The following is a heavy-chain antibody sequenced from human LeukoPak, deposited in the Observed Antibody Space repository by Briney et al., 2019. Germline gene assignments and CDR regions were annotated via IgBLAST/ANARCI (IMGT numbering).Heavy chain of an antibody. V-gene: IGHV4-39*07. CDR2: IYYSGST. CDR3: ARSYSSGWYLDY. CDR1: GGSISSSSSY. D-gene: IGHD6-19*01. J-gene: IGHJ4*02. Sequence: SETLSLTCTVSGGSISSSSSYWGWIRQPPGKGLEWIGGIYYSGSTYYNPSLKSRVTISVDTSKNQFSLKLSSVTAADTAVYYCARSYSSGWYLDYWGQGTLVTVSS.